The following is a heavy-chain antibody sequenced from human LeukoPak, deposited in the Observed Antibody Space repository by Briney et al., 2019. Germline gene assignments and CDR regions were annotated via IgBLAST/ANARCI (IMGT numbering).Heavy chain of an antibody. J-gene: IGHJ6*02. CDR3: ARGKPAAIRGAIWEDYYYYGMDV. D-gene: IGHD2-2*02. V-gene: IGHV1-8*01. CDR2: MNPNSGNT. Sequence: ASVKVSCKASGYTFTSYDINWVRQATGQGLEWMGWMNPNSGNTGYAQKFQGRVTMTRNTSISTAYMELSSLRSEDTAVYYCARGKPAAIRGAIWEDYYYYGMDVWGQGTRSPSP. CDR1: GYTFTSYD.